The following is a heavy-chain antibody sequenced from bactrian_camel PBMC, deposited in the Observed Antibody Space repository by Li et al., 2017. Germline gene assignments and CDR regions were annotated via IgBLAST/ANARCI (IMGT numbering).Heavy chain of an antibody. V-gene: IGHV3S53*01. D-gene: IGHD2*01. J-gene: IGHJ4*01. CDR1: GYSYCSYD. Sequence: QLVESGGGSVQAGGSLRLSCAASGYSYCSYDMSWYRQAPGKEREFVSAIDSDGNTDCADSVKGRFTISRDNVKNTTYLQMNSLKSDDTALYYCTAGEGGTWYGKRIGRTGTQVTVS. CDR2: IDSDGNT.